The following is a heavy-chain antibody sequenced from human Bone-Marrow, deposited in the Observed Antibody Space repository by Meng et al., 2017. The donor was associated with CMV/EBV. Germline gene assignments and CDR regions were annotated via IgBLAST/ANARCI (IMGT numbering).Heavy chain of an antibody. D-gene: IGHD5-12*01. CDR1: GFTFGDYA. Sequence: GGSLRLSCTASGFTFGDYAMSWVRQAPGKGLEWVGFIRSKAYGGTTEYAASVKGRFTISRDDSKSIAYLQMNSLKTEDTAVYYCSSPLSGDMDVWGQGPTVTVSS. CDR3: SSPLSGDMDV. J-gene: IGHJ6*02. V-gene: IGHV3-49*04. CDR2: IRSKAYGGTT.